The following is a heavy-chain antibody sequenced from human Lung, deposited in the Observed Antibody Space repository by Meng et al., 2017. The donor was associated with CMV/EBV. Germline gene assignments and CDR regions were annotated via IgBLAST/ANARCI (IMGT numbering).Heavy chain of an antibody. CDR2: VSYDGTKT. Sequence: GGSLRLXCAASGLTFSSFAIHWVRQAPGKGLGWVAVVSYDGTKTYYSDSVKARFTLSRDNSKNTMYMEMSSLGYEDTAMYYCARARFDGVMDVWGQGTTVTVSS. V-gene: IGHV3-30*04. CDR3: ARARFDGVMDV. D-gene: IGHD5-24*01. CDR1: GLTFSSFA. J-gene: IGHJ6*02.